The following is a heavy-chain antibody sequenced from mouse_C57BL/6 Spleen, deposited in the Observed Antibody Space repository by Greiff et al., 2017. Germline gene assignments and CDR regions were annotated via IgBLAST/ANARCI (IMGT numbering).Heavy chain of an antibody. Sequence: VQLKQSGPELVKPGASVKIPCKASGYTFTDYNMDWVKQSHGKSLEWIGDINPNNGGTIYNQKFKGKATLTVDKSSSTAYMELRSLTSEDTAVYYCASLDSSGYVRFAYWGQGTLVTVSA. D-gene: IGHD3-2*02. J-gene: IGHJ3*01. CDR3: ASLDSSGYVRFAY. CDR1: GYTFTDYN. CDR2: INPNNGGT. V-gene: IGHV1-18*01.